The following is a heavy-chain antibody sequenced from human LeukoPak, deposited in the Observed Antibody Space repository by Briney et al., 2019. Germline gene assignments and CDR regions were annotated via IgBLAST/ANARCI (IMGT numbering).Heavy chain of an antibody. J-gene: IGHJ4*02. V-gene: IGHV3-66*01. Sequence: PGGSLRLSCAASGFTVSSNYMSWVRQAPGKGLEWVPIIYSAGSTYYADSVKGRFTISRDNSKNTVYLQMNSLRAEDTAVYYCARDLHGWGQGTLVTVSS. CDR1: GFTVSSNY. CDR2: IYSAGST. CDR3: ARDLHG.